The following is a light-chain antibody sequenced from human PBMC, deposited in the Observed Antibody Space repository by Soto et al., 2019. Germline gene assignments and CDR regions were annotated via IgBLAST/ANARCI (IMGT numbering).Light chain of an antibody. J-gene: IGKJ2*01. Sequence: EIVLTQSPATLSLSPGESATLSCRASQSVGSFLGWYQQKPGQAPRLLIYDASNRATGIPARFSGSGSGTDFTLTISSLEPDDFAVYYCQQRCYGYTFGQGTKVEIK. CDR1: QSVGSF. CDR2: DAS. CDR3: QQRCYGYT. V-gene: IGKV3-11*01.